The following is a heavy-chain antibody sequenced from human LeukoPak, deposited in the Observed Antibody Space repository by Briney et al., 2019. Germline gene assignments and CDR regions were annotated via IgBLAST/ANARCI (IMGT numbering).Heavy chain of an antibody. CDR2: INHSGST. J-gene: IGHJ5*02. D-gene: IGHD2/OR15-2a*01. CDR3: ASARYYDRNWFDP. V-gene: IGHV4-34*01. CDR1: GGPFSGYY. Sequence: SETLSLTCAVYGGPFSGYYWSWIRQPPGKGLEWIGEINHSGSTNYSPSLKSRVTISVDTSKNQFSQKLSSVTAADAAVYYWASARYYDRNWFDPWGQGTLVTVSS.